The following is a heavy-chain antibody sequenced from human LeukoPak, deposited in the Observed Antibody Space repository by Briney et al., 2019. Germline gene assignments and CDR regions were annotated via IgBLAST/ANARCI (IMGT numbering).Heavy chain of an antibody. CDR3: ARDAFYGDGYKFDY. J-gene: IGHJ4*02. V-gene: IGHV4-61*02. CDR2: IYTSGST. Sequence: SQTLSLTCTVSGGSISSGSYYWSWIRQPAGKGLEWIGRIYTSGSTNYNPSLKSRVTISVDTSKNQFSLKLSSVTAADTAVYYCARDAFYGDGYKFDYWSQGTLVTVSS. CDR1: GGSISSGSYY. D-gene: IGHD5-24*01.